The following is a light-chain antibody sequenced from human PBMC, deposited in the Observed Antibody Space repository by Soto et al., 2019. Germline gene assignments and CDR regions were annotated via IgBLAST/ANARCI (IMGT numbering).Light chain of an antibody. V-gene: IGLV2-14*01. CDR2: EVS. CDR1: ISDVGGYNY. CDR3: SSYTSSNALV. J-gene: IGLJ2*01. Sequence: QSALTQPASVSGSPGQSITISCTGTISDVGGYNYVSWYQQHPDKAPKLMIYEVSNRPSGVSNRFSGSKSGNTASLIISGLQADDEADYYCSSYTSSNALVFGGGTKLTVL.